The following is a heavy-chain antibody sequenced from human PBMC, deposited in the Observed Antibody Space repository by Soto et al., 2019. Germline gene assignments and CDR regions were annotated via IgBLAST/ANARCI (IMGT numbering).Heavy chain of an antibody. D-gene: IGHD2-15*01. V-gene: IGHV6-1*01. CDR2: TYYRSKWYN. CDR3: ARAGGGLLSYYYYGMDV. J-gene: IGHJ6*02. Sequence: SQTLSLTCAISGDRVSSNSAAWNWIRQSPSRGLEWLGRTYYRSKWYNDYAVSVKSRITINPDTSKNQFSLQLNSVTPEDTAVYYCARAGGGLLSYYYYGMDVWGQGTTVTVSS. CDR1: GDRVSSNSAA.